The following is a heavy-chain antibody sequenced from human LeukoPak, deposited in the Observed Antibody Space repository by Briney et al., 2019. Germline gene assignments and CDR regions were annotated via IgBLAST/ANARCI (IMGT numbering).Heavy chain of an antibody. CDR3: AKYGNSGWVIDN. CDR1: GGSIGSDY. J-gene: IGHJ4*02. V-gene: IGHV4-59*08. CDR2: IYYTGGT. D-gene: IGHD6-19*01. Sequence: TETLSLTCTVSGGSIGSDYWTWIRQPPGKGLEYIGYIYYTGGTNYNPSLKSRVTISVDTSKNQFSLKLSSVTAADTAVYFCAKYGNSGWVIDNWGQGTLVTVSS.